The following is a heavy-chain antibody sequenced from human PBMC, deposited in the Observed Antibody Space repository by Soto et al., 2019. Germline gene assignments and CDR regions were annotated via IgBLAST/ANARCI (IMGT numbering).Heavy chain of an antibody. CDR2: IYPGDSDT. CDR3: ARLGHADGFDI. V-gene: IGHV5-51*01. J-gene: IGHJ3*02. CDR1: GYSFSTYW. Sequence: GESLKIPCKGSGYSFSTYWIAWVRQMPGKGLEWMGIIYPGDSDTRYSLSLQGQVTISADKSISTAYLQWSSLKASDTAIYYCARLGHADGFDIWGQGTMVTVSS.